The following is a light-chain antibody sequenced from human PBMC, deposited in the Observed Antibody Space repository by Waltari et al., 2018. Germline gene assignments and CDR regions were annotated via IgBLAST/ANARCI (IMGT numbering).Light chain of an antibody. J-gene: IGKJ1*01. V-gene: IGKV1-8*01. CDR1: QGISIY. CDR3: QQYYSYPRT. CDR2: AAS. Sequence: AIRMTQYPSSFSASTGARVSITRRASQGISIYLAWYQQKPGKAPKLLIYAASTLQSGVPSRFSGSGSGTDFTLTISCLQSEDFATYYCQQYYSYPRTFGQGTKVEIK.